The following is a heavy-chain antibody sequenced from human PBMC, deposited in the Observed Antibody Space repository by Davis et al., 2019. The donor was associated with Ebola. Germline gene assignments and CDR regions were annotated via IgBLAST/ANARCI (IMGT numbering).Heavy chain of an antibody. CDR3: ARDRSGWYYFDY. CDR1: GYTFTSYG. J-gene: IGHJ4*02. CDR2: INAGNGNT. V-gene: IGHV1-18*04. D-gene: IGHD6-19*01. Sequence: ASVKVSCKASGYTFTSYGISWVRQAPGQGLEWMGWINAGNGNTKYSQKFQGRVTITRDTSASTAYMELSSLRSEDTAVYYCARDRSGWYYFDYWGQGTLVTVSS.